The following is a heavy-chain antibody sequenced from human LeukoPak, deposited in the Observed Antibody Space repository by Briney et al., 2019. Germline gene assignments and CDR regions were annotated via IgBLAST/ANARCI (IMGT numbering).Heavy chain of an antibody. J-gene: IGHJ5*02. CDR3: AKDRGMRQVWNWFDA. V-gene: IGHV3-30*18. CDR1: GFTFSNFG. Sequence: GGSLRLSCTASGFTFSNFGMHWVRQVPGKGLEWVAVISFDGRSTNYGDSVKGRFTISRDNSKNTVYLEMYTLRAEDTAVYYCAKDRGMRQVWNWFDACGQGTLVTVSS. CDR2: ISFDGRST. D-gene: IGHD1-1*01.